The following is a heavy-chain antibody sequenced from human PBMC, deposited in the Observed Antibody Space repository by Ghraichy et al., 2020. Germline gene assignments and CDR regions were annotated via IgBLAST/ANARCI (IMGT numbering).Heavy chain of an antibody. CDR3: ARAYYYDSSGSHPQIGTLDYYYYGMDV. V-gene: IGHV3-30-3*01. CDR2: ISYDGSNK. D-gene: IGHD3-22*01. CDR1: GFTFSSYA. J-gene: IGHJ6*02. Sequence: GGSLRLSCAASGFTFSSYAMHWVRQAPGKGLEWVAVISYDGSNKYYADSVKGRFTISRDNSKNTLYLQMNSLRAEDTAVYYCARAYYYDSSGSHPQIGTLDYYYYGMDVWGQGTTVIV.